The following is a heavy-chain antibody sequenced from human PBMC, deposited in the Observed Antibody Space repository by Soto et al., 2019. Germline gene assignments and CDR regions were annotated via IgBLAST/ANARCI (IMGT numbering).Heavy chain of an antibody. CDR1: GFTFSSYT. CDR3: AKDQEVVASTLIY. D-gene: IGHD2-15*01. V-gene: IGHV3-23*01. CDR2: ISGSGGDT. Sequence: EVQLLESGGGLVQPGGSLRLSCAASGFTFSSYTMSWVRQAPGKGLEWVSSISGSGGDTYYAESVKGRFTIASDNPKSSLYLQMNSLGAEDSAVYYWAKDQEVVASTLIYWGQGTLVTVAA. J-gene: IGHJ4*02.